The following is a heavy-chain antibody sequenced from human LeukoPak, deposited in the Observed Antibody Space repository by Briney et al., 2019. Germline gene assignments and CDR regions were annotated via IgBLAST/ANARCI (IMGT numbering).Heavy chain of an antibody. Sequence: GGPLRLSCAASGFTFSSYDMSWVRQAPGKGLEWVSAISGSGGGTYYADSVKGRFTISRDNSKNTLWLQMNSLRAEDTAVYYCAKDRLSDYGAPTDAFDIWGQGTMVTVSS. CDR1: GFTFSSYD. V-gene: IGHV3-23*01. CDR3: AKDRLSDYGAPTDAFDI. D-gene: IGHD4-17*01. J-gene: IGHJ3*02. CDR2: ISGSGGGT.